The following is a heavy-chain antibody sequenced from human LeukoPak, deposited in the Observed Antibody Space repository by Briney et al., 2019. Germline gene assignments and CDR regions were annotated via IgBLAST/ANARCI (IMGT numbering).Heavy chain of an antibody. J-gene: IGHJ4*02. D-gene: IGHD5-12*01. CDR3: ARVEYSGWNLEY. V-gene: IGHV3-7*01. CDR2: INQGGSVQ. CDR1: GFTFRSYW. Sequence: PGGSLRLSCAASGFTFRSYWMSCVRQAPGKGLEWVANINQGGSVQYYMDSVKGRFTISRDDVKNSLYVQMNSLRDEDTAVYYCARVEYSGWNLEYWGQGTLVTVSS.